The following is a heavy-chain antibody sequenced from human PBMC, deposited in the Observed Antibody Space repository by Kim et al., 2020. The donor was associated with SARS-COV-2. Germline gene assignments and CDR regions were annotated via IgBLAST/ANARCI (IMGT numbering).Heavy chain of an antibody. CDR3: ARVAGGGVTLMPVL. Sequence: GGCLRLSCAASGFTFSTYWMHWVRQAPGKGLVWVSRVKGDGTTTTCADSVKGGFTISGDNAKNTLYLQKSSLGAEDTAVYYCARVAGGGVTLMPVLWGQGPRVTVSS. J-gene: IGHJ4*02. CDR2: VKGDGTTT. D-gene: IGHD3-16*01. V-gene: IGHV3-74*01. CDR1: GFTFSTYW.